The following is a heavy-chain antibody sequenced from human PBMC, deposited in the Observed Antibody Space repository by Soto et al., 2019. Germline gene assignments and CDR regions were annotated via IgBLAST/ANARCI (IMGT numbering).Heavy chain of an antibody. CDR1: GGFVNSDTHS. CDR3: ARFVRSCSATTCSTRADV. CDR2: IYSGGST. D-gene: IGHD2-2*01. V-gene: IGHV4-61*01. Sequence: SETLSLTCTVSGGFVNSDTHSWSWIRQTPGKRLEWIGFIYSGGSTKNPSLRSRVTMSVDASKNQFSLKLRSVIVADTAVYHCARFVRSCSATTCSTRADVWGQGITVTVSS. J-gene: IGHJ6*02.